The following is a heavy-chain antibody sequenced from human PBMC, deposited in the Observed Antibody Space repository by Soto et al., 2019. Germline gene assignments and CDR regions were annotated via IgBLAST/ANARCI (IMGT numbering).Heavy chain of an antibody. V-gene: IGHV3-74*01. Sequence: EVQLVESGGGLVQPGGSLRLSCAASGFTSSSYWIHWVRQAPGKGLVWVSRISNDGSSTNYADSVKGRFTISRDNAKNTVYLQMNSLRDEDTAVYYCARYTYYYDSSDHFSADAFDIWGQGTMVTVSS. CDR2: ISNDGSST. D-gene: IGHD3-22*01. J-gene: IGHJ3*02. CDR3: ARYTYYYDSSDHFSADAFDI. CDR1: GFTSSSYW.